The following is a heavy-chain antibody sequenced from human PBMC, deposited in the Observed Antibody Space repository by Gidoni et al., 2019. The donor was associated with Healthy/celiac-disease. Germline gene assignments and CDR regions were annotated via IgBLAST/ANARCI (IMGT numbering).Heavy chain of an antibody. CDR1: AFTFSGRA. CDR2: IRSKANSYAT. V-gene: IGHV3-73*02. Sequence: EVQLVEFGGGLVQPGGPLKLSCAAPAFTFSGRAIHWVRQASGKGLEWVGRIRSKANSYATAYAASVKGRFTISRDDSKNTAYLQMNSLKTEDTAVYYCTRHNGGGGSSGYYYDPAFDYWGQGTLFTVSS. J-gene: IGHJ4*02. D-gene: IGHD3-22*01. CDR3: TRHNGGGGSSGYYYDPAFDY.